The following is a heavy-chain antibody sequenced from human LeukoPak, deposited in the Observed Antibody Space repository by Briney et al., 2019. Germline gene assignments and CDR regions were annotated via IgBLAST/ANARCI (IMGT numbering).Heavy chain of an antibody. CDR3: ARRGYYYDSSHYYYFDY. J-gene: IGHJ4*02. D-gene: IGHD3-22*01. Sequence: SETLSLTCTVSGVSITSYYWSWIRQPPGKGLEWIGSIYHSGSTNDNPSLKSRVTTSVDTSKNQFSLKLSSVTAADTAVYYCARRGYYYDSSHYYYFDYWGQGTLVTVSS. CDR1: GVSITSYY. V-gene: IGHV4-59*08. CDR2: IYHSGST.